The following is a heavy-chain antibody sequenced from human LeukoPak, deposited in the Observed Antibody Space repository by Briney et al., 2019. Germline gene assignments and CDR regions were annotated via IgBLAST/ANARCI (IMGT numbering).Heavy chain of an antibody. J-gene: IGHJ4*02. CDR2: INPNSAGT. CDR1: GYTFTGYY. D-gene: IGHD4-11*01. CDR3: ARDATARDYSNSDY. V-gene: IGHV1-2*02. Sequence: ASVKVSCKASGYTFTGYYIHWVRQAPGQGLEWMGWINPNSAGTNYAQKFQGRATMTRDTSISTAYMELSSLRSDDTAVYYCARDATARDYSNSDYWGQGTLVTASS.